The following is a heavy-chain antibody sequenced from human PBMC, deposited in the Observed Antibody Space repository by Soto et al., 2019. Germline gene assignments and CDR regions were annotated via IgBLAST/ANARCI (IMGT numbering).Heavy chain of an antibody. D-gene: IGHD6-13*01. V-gene: IGHV3-11*01. CDR1: GFTFSDYY. Sequence: QVQLVESGGGLVKPGRSLRLSCAASGFTFSDYYMSWIRQAPGKGLEWVSYISSSGSNIYYADSVKGRFTISRDNAKNPLYLQRTELRAEYSGVCYCAGGDKQLRSFDYWGQGTLVTVSS. J-gene: IGHJ4*02. CDR2: ISSSGSNI. CDR3: AGGDKQLRSFDY.